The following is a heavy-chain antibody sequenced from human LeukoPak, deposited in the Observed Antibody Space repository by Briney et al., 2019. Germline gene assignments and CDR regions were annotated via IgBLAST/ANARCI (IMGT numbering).Heavy chain of an antibody. Sequence: SETLSLTCAVYGGSFSGYYWSWIRQPPGKGLEWIGEINHSGSTNYNPSLKSRVTISVDTSKNQFSLKLSSVTAADTAVYYCARVLLGSAFDYWGQGTLVTVSS. J-gene: IGHJ4*02. CDR1: GGSFSGYY. D-gene: IGHD2-15*01. CDR3: ARVLLGSAFDY. V-gene: IGHV4-34*01. CDR2: INHSGST.